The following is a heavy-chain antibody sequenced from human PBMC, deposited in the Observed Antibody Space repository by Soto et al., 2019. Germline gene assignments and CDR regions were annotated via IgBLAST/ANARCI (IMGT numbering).Heavy chain of an antibody. CDR1: GYTFTAYD. V-gene: IGHV1-8*01. CDR2: MDPKDGNT. Sequence: ASVKVSCKASGYTFTAYDIDWVRQATGKGLEWMGWMDPKDGNTSYAQKFQGRVTMTADTSTDTAYMELSSLRSEDTAVYYCATDLVVVAASGSNYWGQGTLVTVSS. D-gene: IGHD2-15*01. CDR3: ATDLVVVAASGSNY. J-gene: IGHJ4*02.